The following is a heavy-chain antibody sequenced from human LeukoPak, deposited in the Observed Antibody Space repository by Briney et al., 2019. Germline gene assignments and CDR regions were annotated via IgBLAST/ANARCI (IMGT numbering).Heavy chain of an antibody. CDR1: GGTFSSYA. V-gene: IGHV1-69*04. J-gene: IGHJ5*02. D-gene: IGHD3-10*01. CDR2: IIPILGIA. Sequence: SVFASSKASGGTFSSYAISWVRQAPGQGLEWMGRIIPILGIANYAQKFQGRVTITADKSTSTADMELSSLRSEDTAVYYCARDRGGSVVAHLHHWAQGTLVTVSS. CDR3: ARDRGGSVVAHLHH.